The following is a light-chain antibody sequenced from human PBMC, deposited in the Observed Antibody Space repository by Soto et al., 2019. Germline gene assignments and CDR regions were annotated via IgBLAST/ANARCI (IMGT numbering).Light chain of an antibody. CDR2: DVS. J-gene: IGLJ3*02. CDR1: SSDVGGYNY. V-gene: IGLV2-11*01. CDR3: CSYAGSYTFEFWV. Sequence: QSALTQPRSVSGSPGQSVTISCTGTSSDVGGYNYVSWYQQHPGKAPKLMIYDVSKRPSGVPDRFSGSKSGNTASLTISGLQAEDEADYYCCSYAGSYTFEFWVFGGGTKVTVL.